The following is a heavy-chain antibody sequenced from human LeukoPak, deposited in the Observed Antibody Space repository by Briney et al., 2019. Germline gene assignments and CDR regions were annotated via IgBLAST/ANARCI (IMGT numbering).Heavy chain of an antibody. CDR3: ARDYQWSFDY. D-gene: IGHD2-15*01. CDR1: EFTFSSYS. CDR2: ISSRSNII. J-gene: IGHJ4*02. Sequence: GGSLRLSCAASEFTFSSYSMNWVRQAPGKGLEWVSCISSRSNIISYADSVKGRFTISTDNAKNSLYLQMNSLRDEDTAVYYCARDYQWSFDYWGQGTLVTVSS. V-gene: IGHV3-48*02.